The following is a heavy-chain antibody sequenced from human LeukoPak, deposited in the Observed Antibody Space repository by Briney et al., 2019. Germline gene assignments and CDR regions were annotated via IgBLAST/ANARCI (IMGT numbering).Heavy chain of an antibody. D-gene: IGHD6-13*01. Sequence: GGPLTLSCAAWGLTFSDYYMSWIPQAPGKGVVGVSYISSSGSYIYYADSVKGRFTSSSDNAKNSLYLQMNSLRAEDTAVYYCAKDLFSGSSWYRVNEGGAFDIWGQGTMVTVSS. CDR2: ISSSGSYI. J-gene: IGHJ3*02. CDR3: AKDLFSGSSWYRVNEGGAFDI. V-gene: IGHV3-11*01. CDR1: GLTFSDYY.